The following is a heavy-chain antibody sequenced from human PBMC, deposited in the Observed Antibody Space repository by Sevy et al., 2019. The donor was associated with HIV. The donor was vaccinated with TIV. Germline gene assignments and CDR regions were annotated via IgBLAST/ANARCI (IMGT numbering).Heavy chain of an antibody. J-gene: IGHJ4*02. CDR2: IYYTGST. D-gene: IGHD3-22*01. CDR3: ARQMHYYDSAGYYHWDY. CDR1: GGSISSSNYY. V-gene: IGHV4-39*01. Sequence: SETLSLTCTVSGGSISSSNYYWGWIRQPPGKGLEWIANIYYTGSTYYNPSLKSRVTIFADTSKNQFSLKLSSVTAAEPAVYYCARQMHYYDSAGYYHWDYWGQGTLVTVSS.